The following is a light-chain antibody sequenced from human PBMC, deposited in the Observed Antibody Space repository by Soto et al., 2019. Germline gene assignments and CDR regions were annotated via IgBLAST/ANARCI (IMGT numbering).Light chain of an antibody. Sequence: EIVLTQSPGTLSLSPGERATLSCRASQSVSSSYLAWYQHKPGQAPRLLIYGASSRATGIPDRFSGSGSETYFSLHISRLEPEDFEVDYCHQYGSAPCSFGQENNVEIK. CDR3: HQYGSAPCS. J-gene: IGKJ1*01. CDR2: GAS. V-gene: IGKV3-20*01. CDR1: QSVSSSY.